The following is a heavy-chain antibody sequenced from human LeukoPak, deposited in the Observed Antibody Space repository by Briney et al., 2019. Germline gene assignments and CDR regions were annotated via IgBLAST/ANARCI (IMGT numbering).Heavy chain of an antibody. CDR3: ARDWSPAIQLWLYNWFDP. V-gene: IGHV3-74*01. CDR1: GFTFSSYW. Sequence: PGGSLRLSCAASGFTFSSYWMHWVRQAPGKGLVWVSHIKTDGSSSNYAESVKGRFTISRDHAKNTVYLQMNSLRAGDTAVYYCARDWSPAIQLWLYNWFDPWGQGTLVTVSS. D-gene: IGHD5-18*01. J-gene: IGHJ5*02. CDR2: IKTDGSSS.